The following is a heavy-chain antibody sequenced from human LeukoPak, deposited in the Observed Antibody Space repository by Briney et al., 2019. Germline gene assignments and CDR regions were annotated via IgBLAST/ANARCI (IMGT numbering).Heavy chain of an antibody. V-gene: IGHV3-23*01. CDR3: AKDFRGSGYFFDY. J-gene: IGHJ4*02. CDR1: GFTFSSFG. D-gene: IGHD7-27*01. CDR2: ISGSGDNT. Sequence: GGSLRLSCAASGFTFSSFGMSWVRQAPGKGLEWVSAISGSGDNTFYADSVRVRFTISRDNSKNILYLQMNSLRGEDTAIYYCAKDFRGSGYFFDYWGQGTLVTVSS.